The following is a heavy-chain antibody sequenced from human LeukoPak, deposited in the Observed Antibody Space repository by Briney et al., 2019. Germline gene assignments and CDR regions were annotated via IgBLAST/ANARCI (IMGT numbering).Heavy chain of an antibody. D-gene: IGHD6-6*01. CDR2: IKQDGSEK. CDR1: GFTFEDYA. Sequence: GGSLRLSCAASGFTFEDYAMHWVRQAPGKGLEWVANIKQDGSEKYYVDSVKGLFTISRDNAKNSLYLQMNSLRAEDTAVYYCAKEGSSDYYYYYMDVWGKGTTVTVSS. V-gene: IGHV3-7*04. CDR3: AKEGSSDYYYYYMDV. J-gene: IGHJ6*03.